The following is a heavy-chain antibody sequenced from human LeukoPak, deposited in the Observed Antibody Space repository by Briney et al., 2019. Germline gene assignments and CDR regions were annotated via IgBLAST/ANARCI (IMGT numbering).Heavy chain of an antibody. D-gene: IGHD6-19*01. Sequence: GGSLRLSCAASGFTFSNAWMNWVRQAPGKGLEWVGRIKSTVDGGTTDLAAPVKGRFTVSRDDSKKMLYLQMNSLKTEDTAVYYCTTGGNVIVADTRAFDIWSQGTMVTVSS. CDR2: IKSTVDGGTT. CDR3: TTGGNVIVADTRAFDI. V-gene: IGHV3-15*07. J-gene: IGHJ3*02. CDR1: GFTFSNAW.